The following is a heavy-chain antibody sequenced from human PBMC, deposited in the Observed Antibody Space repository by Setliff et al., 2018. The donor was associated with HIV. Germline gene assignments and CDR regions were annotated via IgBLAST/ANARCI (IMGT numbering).Heavy chain of an antibody. CDR2: IYYTGST. CDR1: GGSINSHY. CDR3: ARELCVSGVYYYYMDV. J-gene: IGHJ6*03. D-gene: IGHD5-12*01. Sequence: SLTCTVSGGSINSHYWGWIRQPPAKGLEWIGYIYYTGSTNYNPSHKSRVTISVDTSKNQFSLKLTSVTAADTAVYYCARELCVSGVYYYYMDVWGKGTTVTVSS. V-gene: IGHV4-59*11.